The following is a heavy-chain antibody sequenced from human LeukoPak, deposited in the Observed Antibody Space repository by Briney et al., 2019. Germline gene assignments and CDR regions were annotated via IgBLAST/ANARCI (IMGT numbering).Heavy chain of an antibody. Sequence: GGSLRLSCAASGFTFSSYSVNWVRQAPGKGLEWVSSISSSSSTIYYADSVKGRFTISRDNAKNSLYLQMNSLRAEDTAVYYCARDPDYDILTGAGYWGQGTLVTVSS. CDR3: ARDPDYDILTGAGY. J-gene: IGHJ4*02. D-gene: IGHD3-9*01. CDR2: ISSSSSTI. V-gene: IGHV3-48*04. CDR1: GFTFSSYS.